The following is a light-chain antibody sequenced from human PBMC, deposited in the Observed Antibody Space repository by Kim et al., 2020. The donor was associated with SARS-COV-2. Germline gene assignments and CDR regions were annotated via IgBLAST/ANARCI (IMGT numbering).Light chain of an antibody. Sequence: QRYTLTSYGPNSTNGSNYVYWYQHPPGKAPKLVIQRNNRRPSGVPDRFSGSKSGTSASLAISDLRSEDEGYYYCAAWDDSLSGLWVFGGGTQLTVL. CDR1: NSTNGSNY. CDR3: AAWDDSLSGLWV. CDR2: RNN. V-gene: IGLV1-47*01. J-gene: IGLJ3*02.